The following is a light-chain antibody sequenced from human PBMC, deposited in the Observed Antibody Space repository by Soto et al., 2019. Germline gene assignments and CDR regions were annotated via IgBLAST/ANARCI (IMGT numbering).Light chain of an antibody. V-gene: IGKV1-9*01. CDR2: QES. CDR3: QQVKSYPRT. J-gene: IGKJ4*01. CDR1: QAITNN. Sequence: DIQLTQSPFFLSASVGDRVTITCRASQAITNNLAWYQQKPGKPPTLLIYQESTLQSGVPSRFSGSKSGSQFTLTIDSLQPEDFATYYCQQVKSYPRTLGGGTKVDIK.